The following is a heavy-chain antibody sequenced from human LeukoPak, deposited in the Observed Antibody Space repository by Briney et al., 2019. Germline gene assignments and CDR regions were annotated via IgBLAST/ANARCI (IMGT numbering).Heavy chain of an antibody. J-gene: IGHJ4*02. CDR2: ISHDGSNK. V-gene: IGHV3-30*18. CDR3: AKERGGYDYYFDY. CDR1: GFTFNNYG. D-gene: IGHD5-12*01. Sequence: GTSLRLSCAASGFTFNNYGMHWVRQAPGKGLEWVAVISHDGSNKYYADSVKGRFTISRDNSKNTLYLQMNSLRAEDTAVYYCAKERGGYDYYFDYWGQGTLVTVSS.